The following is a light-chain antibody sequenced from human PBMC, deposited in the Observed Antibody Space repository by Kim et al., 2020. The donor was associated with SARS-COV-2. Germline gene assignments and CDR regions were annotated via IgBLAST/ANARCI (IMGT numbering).Light chain of an antibody. CDR2: AAS. CDR1: QSVSSN. Sequence: EIVMTQSPATLSVSPGERATLSCRASQSVSSNLAWYQQRPGQAPSLLISAASIGSTGIPARFSGSGSGTEFTLTIRSLQSEDFAVYYCQQYNNWHTELTFCGVTKV. V-gene: IGKV3-15*01. J-gene: IGKJ4*01. CDR3: QQYNNWHTELT.